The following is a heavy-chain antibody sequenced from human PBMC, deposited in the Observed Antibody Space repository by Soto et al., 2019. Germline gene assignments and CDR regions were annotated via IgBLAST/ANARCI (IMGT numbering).Heavy chain of an antibody. CDR1: CGSFIGYY. V-gene: IGHV4-34*01. CDR2: INHSGST. D-gene: IGHD1-1*01. Sequence: SETLSLTCAFYCGSFIGYYWSWIRQPPGKGLEWIGEINHSGSTNYNPSLKSRVTISVDTSKNQFSLKLSSVTAADTAVYYCAWKEVNYYYYGMDVWGQGTTVTVSS. CDR3: AWKEVNYYYYGMDV. J-gene: IGHJ6*02.